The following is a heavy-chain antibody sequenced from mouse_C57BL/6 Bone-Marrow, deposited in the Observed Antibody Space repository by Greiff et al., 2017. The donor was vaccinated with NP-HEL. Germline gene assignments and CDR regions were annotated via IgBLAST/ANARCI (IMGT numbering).Heavy chain of an antibody. CDR2: IHPNSGST. D-gene: IGHD1-1*01. Sequence: QVQLQQPGAELVKPGASVKLSCKASGYTFTSYWMHWVKQRPGQGLEWIGMIHPNSGSTNYNEKFKSKATLTVDKSSSTAYMQLSSLTSEDSAVYYGARLDYYGSSYEGYFDYWGQGTTLTVSS. J-gene: IGHJ2*01. CDR1: GYTFTSYW. V-gene: IGHV1-64*01. CDR3: ARLDYYGSSYEGYFDY.